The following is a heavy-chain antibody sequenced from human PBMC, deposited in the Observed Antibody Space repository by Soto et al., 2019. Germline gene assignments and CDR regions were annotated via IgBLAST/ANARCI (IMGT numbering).Heavy chain of an antibody. CDR3: ARDQFRPIAAAGTGYYYYGMDV. D-gene: IGHD6-13*01. J-gene: IGHJ6*02. V-gene: IGHV3-33*01. Sequence: GGSLRLSCAASGFTFSSYGMHWFRQAPGKGLEWVAVIWYDGSNKYYADSVKGRFTISRDNSKNTLYLQMNSLRAEDTAVYYCARDQFRPIAAAGTGYYYYGMDVWGQGTTVTVS. CDR2: IWYDGSNK. CDR1: GFTFSSYG.